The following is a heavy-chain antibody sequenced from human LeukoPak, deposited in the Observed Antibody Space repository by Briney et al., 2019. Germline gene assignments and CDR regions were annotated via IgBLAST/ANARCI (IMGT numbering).Heavy chain of an antibody. CDR3: ARDSPTRKYSSSGAFDI. Sequence: PSETLSLTCTVSGGSISSYYWSWIRQPAGKGLEWIGRIYTSGSTNYNPSLKSRVTMSVDTSKNQFSLKLSSVTAADTAVYYCARDSPTRKYSSSGAFDIWGQGTMVTVSS. J-gene: IGHJ3*02. CDR1: GGSISSYY. CDR2: IYTSGST. D-gene: IGHD6-6*01. V-gene: IGHV4-4*07.